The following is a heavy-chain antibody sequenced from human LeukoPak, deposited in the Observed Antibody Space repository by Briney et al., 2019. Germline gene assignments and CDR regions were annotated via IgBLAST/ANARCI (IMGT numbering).Heavy chain of an antibody. Sequence: GESLKISCKGSGYGFANYWIGWVRQMPGKGLEWMGIIYPGDSNTEYSPPLQGQVTISADKSITTAYLQWSSLKASDTAMYYCARVGGSGMDVWGQGTTVTVSS. V-gene: IGHV5-51*01. D-gene: IGHD2-15*01. CDR3: ARVGGSGMDV. J-gene: IGHJ6*02. CDR1: GYGFANYW. CDR2: IYPGDSNT.